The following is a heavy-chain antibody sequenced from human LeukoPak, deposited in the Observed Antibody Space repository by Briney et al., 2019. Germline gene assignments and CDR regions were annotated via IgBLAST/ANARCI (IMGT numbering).Heavy chain of an antibody. V-gene: IGHV3-23*01. CDR1: GFTFSSYA. CDR3: AKAHYYDSSGYYYNFDY. D-gene: IGHD3-22*01. J-gene: IGHJ4*02. Sequence: GGSLRLSCAGSGFTFSSYAMSWVRQAPGKGLEWVSAISGSGGSTYYADSVKGRFTISRDNSKNTLYLQMNSLRAEDTAVYYCAKAHYYDSSGYYYNFDYWGQGTLVTVSS. CDR2: ISGSGGST.